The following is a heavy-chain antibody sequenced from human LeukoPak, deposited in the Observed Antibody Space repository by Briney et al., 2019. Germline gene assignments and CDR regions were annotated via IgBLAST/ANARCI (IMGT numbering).Heavy chain of an antibody. V-gene: IGHV4-59*08. D-gene: IGHD2-15*01. J-gene: IGHJ2*01. CDR2: IYYSGST. CDR1: GGSISSYY. CDR3: ARGPNLGSGPVWHFDL. Sequence: PSETLSLTCTVSGGSISSYYWSWIRQPPGKGLEWIGYIYYSGSTNYNPSLKSRVTISVDTSKNQFSLKLSSVTAADTAVYYCARGPNLGSGPVWHFDLWGRGTLVTVSS.